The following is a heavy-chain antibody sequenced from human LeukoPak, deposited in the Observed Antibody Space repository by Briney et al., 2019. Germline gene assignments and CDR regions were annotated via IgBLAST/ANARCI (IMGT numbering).Heavy chain of an antibody. V-gene: IGHV3-53*01. D-gene: IGHD6-13*01. CDR2: IYSGGST. CDR1: GFTVSSNY. Sequence: GGSLRLSCAASGFTVSSNYMSWVRQAPGKGLEWVSVIYSGGSTYYADSVKGRFTISRDNSKNTLYLQMNSLRAEDTAVYYCARDRGIAAAGHDAFDIWGQGTMVTVSS. CDR3: ARDRGIAAAGHDAFDI. J-gene: IGHJ3*02.